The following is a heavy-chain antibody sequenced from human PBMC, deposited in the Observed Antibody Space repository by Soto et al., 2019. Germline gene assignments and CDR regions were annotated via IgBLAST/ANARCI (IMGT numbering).Heavy chain of an antibody. CDR3: ARQFYDDRSGYYYAY. J-gene: IGHJ4*02. D-gene: IGHD3-22*01. CDR2: IIPLFAPP. V-gene: IGHV1-69*13. CDR1: GGTFNKYS. Sequence: SVKVSCKASGGTFNKYSIDWVRQAPGQGPEWVGGIIPLFAPPNYAQKFQGRVTITADEVTNTVYMDLRSLTSEDTGVYYCARQFYDDRSGYYYAYWGQGTRVTSPQ.